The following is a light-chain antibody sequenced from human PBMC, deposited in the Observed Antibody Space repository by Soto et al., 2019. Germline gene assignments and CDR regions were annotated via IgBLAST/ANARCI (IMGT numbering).Light chain of an antibody. Sequence: QAASVSGSPGQSIAISCTGTSSDVGTYNSVSWYQQFPGKAPKLILYAVTNRPSGISNRFSGSKSGNTASLTISGLQSEDEADYFCSSYTTSATLVFGLGTKLTVL. CDR2: AVT. CDR3: SSYTTSATLV. J-gene: IGLJ2*01. CDR1: SSDVGTYNS. V-gene: IGLV2-14*01.